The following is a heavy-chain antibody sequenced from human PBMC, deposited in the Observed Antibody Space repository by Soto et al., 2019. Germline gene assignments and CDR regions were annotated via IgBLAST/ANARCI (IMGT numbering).Heavy chain of an antibody. CDR3: ATGAYGGCGVEP. D-gene: IGHD2-8*02. CDR1: GYNFTDYD. CDR2: MTPSSANT. J-gene: IGHJ5*02. Sequence: QVQLVQSGAEVKKPGATVKFSCKASGYNFTDYDINWMRPSTGQRLEWMGWMTPSSANTGYEQNFHVPFTTTCQACKGPAYEDLIRVNSRYTGVFYCATGAYGGCGVEPWGQGTLVTVSS. V-gene: IGHV1-8*01.